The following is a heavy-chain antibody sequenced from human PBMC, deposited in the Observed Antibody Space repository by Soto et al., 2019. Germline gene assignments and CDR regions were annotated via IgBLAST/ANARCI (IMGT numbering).Heavy chain of an antibody. Sequence: QVQLVQSGAEVKKPGASVKVSCKASGYTFTSYGISWVRQAPGQGLEWMGWINPYNVNTNYAQKFQGRVTVTTATATSTAYMELRSLRSDDTAVYYCARDWFVIDYWGQVTLVTVSS. CDR3: ARDWFVIDY. CDR1: GYTFTSYG. V-gene: IGHV1-18*01. CDR2: INPYNVNT. J-gene: IGHJ4*02. D-gene: IGHD2-21*01.